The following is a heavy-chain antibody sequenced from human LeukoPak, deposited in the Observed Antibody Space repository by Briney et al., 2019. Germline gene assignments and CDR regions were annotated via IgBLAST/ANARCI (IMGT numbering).Heavy chain of an antibody. V-gene: IGHV1-69*13. CDR3: ASGTTDIVVVPATLRNYYFDY. D-gene: IGHD2-2*01. J-gene: IGHJ4*02. CDR1: GGTFSSYA. CDR2: IIPIFGTV. Sequence: SVKVSCKGSGGTFSSYAISWVRQAPGQGLEWMGEIIPIFGTVNYAQKFQGRVTITADESTSTAYMELSSLRSEDTAVYYCASGTTDIVVVPATLRNYYFDYWGQGTLVTVSS.